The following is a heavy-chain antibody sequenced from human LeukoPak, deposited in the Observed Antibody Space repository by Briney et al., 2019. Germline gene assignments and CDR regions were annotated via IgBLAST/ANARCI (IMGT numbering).Heavy chain of an antibody. CDR3: AKDVTTSGTTRFDY. CDR1: GFTFSSYA. J-gene: IGHJ4*02. Sequence: GGSLRLSCVASGFTFSSYAMSWVRQAPGKGLEWVSVISGSGGSTYLADSVKGRFTISRDNSKKTLYLQMNSLRAEDTAVYYCAKDVTTSGTTRFDYWGQGTLVTVSS. D-gene: IGHD4-17*01. V-gene: IGHV3-23*01. CDR2: ISGSGGST.